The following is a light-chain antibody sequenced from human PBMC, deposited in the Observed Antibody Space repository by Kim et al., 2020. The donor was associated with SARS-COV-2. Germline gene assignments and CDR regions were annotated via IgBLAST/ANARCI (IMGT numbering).Light chain of an antibody. CDR3: QSYDSSLSAPYV. CDR1: SANIGAGYD. V-gene: IGLV1-40*01. Sequence: VTISCTGSSANIGAGYDVHWYQQLPGTAPKLLIYGNSNRPSGVPDRFSGSKSGTSASLAITGLQAEDEADYYCQSYDSSLSAPYVFGTGTKVTVL. CDR2: GNS. J-gene: IGLJ1*01.